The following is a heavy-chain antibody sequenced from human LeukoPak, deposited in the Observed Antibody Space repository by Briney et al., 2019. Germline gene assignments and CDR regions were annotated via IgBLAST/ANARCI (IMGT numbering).Heavy chain of an antibody. CDR3: ARVGRDGYNYYYYYYMDV. Sequence: SETLSLTCTVSGGSISSYYWSWIRQPPGKGLEWIGYIYYSGSTNYNPSLKSRVTISVDTSKNQFSLKLSSVTAADTAVYYCARVGRDGYNYYYYYYMDVWGKGTTVTISS. CDR1: GGSISSYY. V-gene: IGHV4-59*01. J-gene: IGHJ6*03. CDR2: IYYSGST. D-gene: IGHD5-24*01.